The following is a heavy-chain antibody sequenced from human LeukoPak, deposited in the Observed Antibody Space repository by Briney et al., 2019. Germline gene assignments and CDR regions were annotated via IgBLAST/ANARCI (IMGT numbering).Heavy chain of an antibody. CDR1: GGSISSGSYY. D-gene: IGHD3-3*01. Sequence: SETLSLTCTVSGGSISSGSYYWSWIRQPAGKGLEWIGRIYTSGSTNYNPSLKSRVTISVDTSKNQFSLKLSSVTAADTAVYYCARGPIPGYDFWSAQLYYMDVWGKGTTVTVSS. V-gene: IGHV4-61*02. J-gene: IGHJ6*03. CDR2: IYTSGST. CDR3: ARGPIPGYDFWSAQLYYMDV.